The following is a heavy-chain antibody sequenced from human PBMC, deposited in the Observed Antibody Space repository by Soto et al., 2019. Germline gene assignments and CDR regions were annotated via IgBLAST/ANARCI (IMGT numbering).Heavy chain of an antibody. CDR1: GGTFSSYA. CDR2: IIPIFGTA. V-gene: IGHV1-69*06. Sequence: SVKVSCKASGGTFSSYAISWVRQAPGQGLEWMGGIIPIFGTANYAQKFQGRVTITADKSTSTAYMELSSLRSEDTAVYYCARDRSRIQLWLPYYYYGMDVWGQGTTVTVSS. CDR3: ARDRSRIQLWLPYYYYGMDV. D-gene: IGHD5-18*01. J-gene: IGHJ6*02.